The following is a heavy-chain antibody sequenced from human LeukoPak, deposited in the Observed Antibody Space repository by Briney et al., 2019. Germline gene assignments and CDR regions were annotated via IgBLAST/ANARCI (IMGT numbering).Heavy chain of an antibody. D-gene: IGHD6-6*01. CDR2: IIPIFGTA. Sequence: ASVKVSCKVSGYTLTELSMHWVRQAPGKGLEWMGGIIPIFGTANYAQKFQGRVTMTRDTSTSTVYMELSSLRSDDTAVYYCARTAARRFDYWGQGTLVTVSS. V-gene: IGHV1-24*01. CDR3: ARTAARRFDY. J-gene: IGHJ4*02. CDR1: GYTLTELS.